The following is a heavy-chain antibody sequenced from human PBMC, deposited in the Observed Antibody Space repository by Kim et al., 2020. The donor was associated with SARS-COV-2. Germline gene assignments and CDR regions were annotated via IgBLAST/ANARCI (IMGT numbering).Heavy chain of an antibody. J-gene: IGHJ5*02. Sequence: ASVKVSCKASGYTFTYYAMNWVRQAPGQGLEWMGWINTKTGNPTYAQDFTGRFVFSLDTSVSTAYLQISSLKTEDTAVYYCARDPRGYNASSGGFGWYDPWGQGTLVTVSS. CDR1: GYTFTYYA. CDR3: ARDPRGYNASSGGFGWYDP. CDR2: INTKTGNP. V-gene: IGHV7-4-1*02. D-gene: IGHD5-12*01.